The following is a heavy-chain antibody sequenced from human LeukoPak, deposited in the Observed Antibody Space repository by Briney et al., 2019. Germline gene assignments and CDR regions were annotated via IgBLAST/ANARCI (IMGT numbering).Heavy chain of an antibody. D-gene: IGHD6-19*01. CDR3: ASGEEQWLVFDFDY. CDR1: GYSISSGYY. V-gene: IGHV4-38-2*01. Sequence: PSETLSLTCAVSGYSISSGYYWGWIRQPPGKGLEWIGSIYYSGSTYYNPSLKSRVTISVDTSKNQFSLKLSSVTAADTAVYYCASGEEQWLVFDFDYWGQGTLVTVSS. J-gene: IGHJ4*02. CDR2: IYYSGST.